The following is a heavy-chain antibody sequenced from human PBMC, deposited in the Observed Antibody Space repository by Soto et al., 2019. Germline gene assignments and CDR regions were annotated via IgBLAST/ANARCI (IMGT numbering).Heavy chain of an antibody. CDR3: AMGRNEYSSFPSSL. Sequence: GGSLRLSCAASGFTFSDYSMSWVRQAPGKGLEWVSSIGSSSSYIYYADSMKGRFAISRDNAKNSLYLQMNSLRAEDTAVYYCAMGRNEYSSFPSSLWGQGTLVTVSS. V-gene: IGHV3-21*01. CDR1: GFTFSDYS. D-gene: IGHD6-6*01. CDR2: IGSSSSYI. J-gene: IGHJ4*02.